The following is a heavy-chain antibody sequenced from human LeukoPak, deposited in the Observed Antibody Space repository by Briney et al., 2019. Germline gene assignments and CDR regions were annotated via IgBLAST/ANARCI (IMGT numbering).Heavy chain of an antibody. J-gene: IGHJ4*02. D-gene: IGHD1-14*01. CDR2: INPDGSGA. V-gene: IGHV3-7*03. CDR1: GFTFSSYA. Sequence: GKSLRLPCAASGFTFSSYAIHWVRQAPGKGLEWVAAINPDGSGAGYVDSVRGRFTISRDNTENSLYLQMNSLRAEDTAVYYCARDSAYKKFDYWGQGVLVTVSS. CDR3: ARDSAYKKFDY.